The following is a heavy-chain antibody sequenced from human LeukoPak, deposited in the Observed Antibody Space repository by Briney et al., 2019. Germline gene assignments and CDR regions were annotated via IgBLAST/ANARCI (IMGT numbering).Heavy chain of an antibody. CDR3: ATVPRTAAGSYYFDS. CDR2: ISAYNGNT. V-gene: IGHV1-18*01. J-gene: IGHJ4*02. Sequence: ASVKVSCKASGYTFTSYGISWVRQAPGQGLEWMGWISAYNGNTNYAQKLQGRVTMTTDTSTSTAYMELSRLRSDDTAVYYCATVPRTAAGSYYFDSWGQGTLVTVSS. D-gene: IGHD6-13*01. CDR1: GYTFTSYG.